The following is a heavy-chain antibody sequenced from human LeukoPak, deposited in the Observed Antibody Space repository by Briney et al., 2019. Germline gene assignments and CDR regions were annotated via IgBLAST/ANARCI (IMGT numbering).Heavy chain of an antibody. D-gene: IGHD4-17*01. V-gene: IGHV3-49*04. Sequence: GGPLRLSCTASGFTFGDYAMSWVRQAPGKGLEWVGFIRSKAYGGTTEYAASVKGRFTISRDDSKSIAYLQMNSLKTEDTAVYYCAAGAGYYYYMDVWGKGTTVTVSS. J-gene: IGHJ6*03. CDR1: GFTFGDYA. CDR3: AAGAGYYYYMDV. CDR2: IRSKAYGGTT.